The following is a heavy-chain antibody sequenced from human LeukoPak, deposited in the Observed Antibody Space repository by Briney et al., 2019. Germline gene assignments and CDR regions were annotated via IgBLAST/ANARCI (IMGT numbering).Heavy chain of an antibody. V-gene: IGHV1-2*02. CDR3: ARDSLRGSSWTFDP. D-gene: IGHD6-13*01. CDR1: GYTFSDYY. CDR2: INPNSGGT. J-gene: IGHJ5*02. Sequence: ASVKVSCTASGYTFSDYYLHWVRQAPGQGLEWMGRINPNSGGTNYAQKFQGRVTMTRDTSISTAYMELNRLRSDDTAVYYCARDSLRGSSWTFDPWGQGTLVTVSS.